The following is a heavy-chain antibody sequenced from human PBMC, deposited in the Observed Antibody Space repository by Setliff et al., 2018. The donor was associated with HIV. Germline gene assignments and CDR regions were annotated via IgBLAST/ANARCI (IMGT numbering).Heavy chain of an antibody. CDR2: IYYSGTT. Sequence: SETLSLTCTVSGGSISSYYWSWIRQPPGKGLEWIGYIYYSGTTNSNPSLKSRATISVDTSKNQFSLRLSSVTAADTAVYYCARNIVLGPIDYWGQGTLVTVS. CDR3: ARNIVLGPIDY. J-gene: IGHJ4*02. D-gene: IGHD2-8*01. CDR1: GGSISSYY. V-gene: IGHV4-59*08.